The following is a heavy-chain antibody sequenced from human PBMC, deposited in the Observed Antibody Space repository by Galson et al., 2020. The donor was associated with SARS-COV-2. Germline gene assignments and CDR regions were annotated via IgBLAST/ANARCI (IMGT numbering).Heavy chain of an antibody. CDR1: GYTFTGYY. Sequence: GESLKISCKASGYTFTGYYMHWVRQAPGQGLEWMGWINPNSGGTNYAQKFQGRVTMTRDTSISTAYMELSRLRSDDTAVYYCARGDSDLTGYYMAYFYYYGMDVWGQGTTVTVSS. V-gene: IGHV1-2*02. CDR2: INPNSGGT. J-gene: IGHJ6*02. D-gene: IGHD3-9*01. CDR3: ARGDSDLTGYYMAYFYYYGMDV.